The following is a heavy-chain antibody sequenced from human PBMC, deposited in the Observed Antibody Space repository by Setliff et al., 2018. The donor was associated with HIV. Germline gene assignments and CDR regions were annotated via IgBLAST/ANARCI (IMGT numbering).Heavy chain of an antibody. CDR3: ARGLGRGSSEYYYHYYYMDV. CDR2: FYYSGGT. Sequence: PSETLSLTCAVSGDSVSSYYWTWIRQPPGKGLEWIGYFYYSGGTRYNPSLESRVTISVDMSKNQFSLKLSSVTAADTAVYYCARGLGRGSSEYYYHYYYMDVWGKGTTVTVSS. J-gene: IGHJ6*03. V-gene: IGHV4-59*02. D-gene: IGHD2-2*01. CDR1: GDSVSSYY.